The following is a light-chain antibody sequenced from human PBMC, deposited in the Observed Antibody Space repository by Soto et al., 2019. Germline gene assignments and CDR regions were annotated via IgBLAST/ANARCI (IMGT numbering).Light chain of an antibody. CDR2: EAS. Sequence: DILMTQSPPALSASVGDRVTITCRASQGISNSLAWFQQKPGKVPKRLIYEASTLESGVPSRFSGSGSGTEFTLTISSLQPEDFATYYCLQHNTYPRTFGQGTTLEI. V-gene: IGKV1-17*03. CDR1: QGISNS. J-gene: IGKJ2*02. CDR3: LQHNTYPRT.